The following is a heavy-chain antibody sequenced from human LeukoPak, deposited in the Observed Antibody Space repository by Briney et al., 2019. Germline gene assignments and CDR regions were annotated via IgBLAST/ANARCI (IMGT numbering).Heavy chain of an antibody. CDR3: ARGWLAETTVVTPYSY. V-gene: IGHV1-69*13. CDR1: GGTFSSHA. J-gene: IGHJ4*02. D-gene: IGHD4-23*01. Sequence: SVKVSCKASGGTFSSHAISWVRQAPGQGLEWMGGIIPIFGTPNYAQKFQGRVTITADESTSTAYMELSSLRSEDTAVYCCARGWLAETTVVTPYSYWGQGTLVTVSS. CDR2: IIPIFGTP.